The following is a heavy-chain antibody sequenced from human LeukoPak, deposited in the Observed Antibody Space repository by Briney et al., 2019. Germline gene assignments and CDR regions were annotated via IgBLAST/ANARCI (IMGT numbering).Heavy chain of an antibody. CDR1: GYTFTVYY. CDR2: INPNSGGT. D-gene: IGHD3-10*01. CDR3: ARARKLLWFRELGPNWFDP. J-gene: IGHJ5*02. Sequence: ASVNVSFKSSGYTFTVYYMHWVRQAPGQGLAWMGWINPNSGGTNYAQKFQGRVTMTRDTSISTAYMELSRLRSDDTAVYYCARARKLLWFRELGPNWFDPWGQGTLVTVSS. V-gene: IGHV1-2*02.